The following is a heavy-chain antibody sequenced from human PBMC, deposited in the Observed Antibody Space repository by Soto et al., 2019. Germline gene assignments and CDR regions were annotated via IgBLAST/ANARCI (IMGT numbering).Heavy chain of an antibody. CDR3: ARVFGSGTSTFDY. CDR2: INPSGGST. J-gene: IGHJ4*02. Sequence: QVQLVQSGAEVKKPGASVRLSCKASGYTFTSYFMHWMRQAPGQGLEWMGIINPSGGSTSYAQKFQGRVTMTTDTSTSTVYMALSSLRSEDTAVYYCARVFGSGTSTFDYWGQGTLVTVSS. V-gene: IGHV1-46*01. CDR1: GYTFTSYF. D-gene: IGHD3-10*01.